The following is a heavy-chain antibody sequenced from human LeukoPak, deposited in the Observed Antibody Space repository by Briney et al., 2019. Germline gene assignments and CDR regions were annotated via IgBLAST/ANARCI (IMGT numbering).Heavy chain of an antibody. D-gene: IGHD6-13*01. CDR3: ARGPRLTSSSWYWGYYYGMDV. J-gene: IGHJ6*02. Sequence: SETLSLTCAVYGGSFSGYYWSWIRQPPGKGLGWIGEINHIGSTNSNPSLKSRVTISVDTSKNQFSLKLSSVTAADTAVYYCARGPRLTSSSWYWGYYYGMDVWGQGTTVTVSS. CDR1: GGSFSGYY. V-gene: IGHV4-34*01. CDR2: INHIGST.